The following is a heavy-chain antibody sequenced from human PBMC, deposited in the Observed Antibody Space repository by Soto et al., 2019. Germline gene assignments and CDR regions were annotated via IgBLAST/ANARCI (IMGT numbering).Heavy chain of an antibody. J-gene: IGHJ5*02. Sequence: EVQLVESGGGLVQPGGSLRLSCAASGFTFSTYWMHWIRQVPGKGLEWVSRINSDASHTYYADSVKGRFTISRDNAKKPPPFEIDSLRAEGKAGFYCVRDGHCITTSCYGNWFDPWGQGTLVTVSS. CDR2: INSDASHT. D-gene: IGHD2-2*01. CDR3: VRDGHCITTSCYGNWFDP. V-gene: IGHV3-74*01. CDR1: GFTFSTYW.